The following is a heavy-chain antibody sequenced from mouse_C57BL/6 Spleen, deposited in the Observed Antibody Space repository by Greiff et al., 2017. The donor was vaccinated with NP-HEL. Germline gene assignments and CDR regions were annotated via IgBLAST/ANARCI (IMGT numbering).Heavy chain of an antibody. CDR1: GYTFTSYW. J-gene: IGHJ2*01. CDR3: ARAVSTPYFDY. Sequence: VQLQQPGAELVRPGTSVKLSCKASGYTFTSYWMHWVKQRPGQGLEWIGVIDPSDSYTNYNQKFKGKATLTVDTSSSTAYMQLSSLTSEDSAVYYCARAVSTPYFDYWGQGTTLTVSS. V-gene: IGHV1-59*01. D-gene: IGHD2-1*01. CDR2: IDPSDSYT.